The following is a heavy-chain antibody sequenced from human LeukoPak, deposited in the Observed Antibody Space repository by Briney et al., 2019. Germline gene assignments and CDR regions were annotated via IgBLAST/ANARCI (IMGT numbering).Heavy chain of an antibody. CDR3: ATDSSTWYFDY. CDR2: ISGSGGST. J-gene: IGHJ4*02. Sequence: HSGGSLRLSCAASEFIFSSYAMSWVRQAPGKGLEWVSGISGSGGSTDYADSVKGRFTISRDNSKNTLYLQMNSLRAEDTAVYYCATDSSTWYFDYWGQGTQVTVSS. CDR1: EFIFSSYA. D-gene: IGHD6-13*01. V-gene: IGHV3-23*01.